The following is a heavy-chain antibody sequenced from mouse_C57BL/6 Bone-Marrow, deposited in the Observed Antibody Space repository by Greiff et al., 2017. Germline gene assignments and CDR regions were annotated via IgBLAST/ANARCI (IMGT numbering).Heavy chain of an antibody. CDR2: IYPRSGNT. CDR1: GYTFTSYG. CDR3: AKGIYYYGSSYDYAMDY. Sequence: QVQLQQSGAELARPGASVKLSCKASGYTFTSYGISWVKQRTGQGLEWIGEIYPRSGNTYYNEKFKGKATLTADKSSSTAYMELRSLTSEDSAVYFCAKGIYYYGSSYDYAMDYWGQGTSVTVSS. D-gene: IGHD1-1*01. V-gene: IGHV1-81*01. J-gene: IGHJ4*01.